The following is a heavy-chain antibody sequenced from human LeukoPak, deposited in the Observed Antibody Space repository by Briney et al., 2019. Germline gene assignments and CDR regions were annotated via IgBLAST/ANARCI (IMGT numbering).Heavy chain of an antibody. D-gene: IGHD3-16*01. V-gene: IGHV4-39*07. CDR2: IYYSGNT. CDR1: GGSISSSSYY. J-gene: IGHJ4*02. Sequence: SETLSLTCTVSGGSISSSSYYWGWIRQTPGKGLEWIGSIYYSGNTYYNPSLKSRVSISVDTSKNQFSLKLSSVTAADTAVYYCARDFVSGPHNDYWGQGTLVTVSS. CDR3: ARDFVSGPHNDY.